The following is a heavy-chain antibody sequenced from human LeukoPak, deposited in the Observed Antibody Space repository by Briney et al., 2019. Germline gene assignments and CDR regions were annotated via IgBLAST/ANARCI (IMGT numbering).Heavy chain of an antibody. CDR3: ARATKRQLLGAFDI. D-gene: IGHD1-1*01. CDR2: IYYSGST. CDR1: GGSLTSSSYY. J-gene: IGHJ3*02. V-gene: IGHV4-39*07. Sequence: PSETLSLTCTVSGGSLTSSSYYWGWIRQPPGTGLEWIGSIYYSGSTYYKSSLKSRVTISLDTSKNQFSLKLSSVTAADTAVYYCARATKRQLLGAFDIWGQGTMVTVSS.